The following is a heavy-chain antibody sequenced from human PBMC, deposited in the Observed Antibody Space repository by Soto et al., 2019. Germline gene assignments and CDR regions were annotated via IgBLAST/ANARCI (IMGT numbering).Heavy chain of an antibody. V-gene: IGHV1-69*04. CDR1: GGTFSSYT. D-gene: IGHD6-19*01. CDR2: IIPILGIA. J-gene: IGHJ4*02. CDR3: AREVLSGWYRHWEFDY. Sequence: GASVKVSCKASGGTFSSYTISWVRQAPGQGLEWMGRIIPILGIANYAQKFQGRVTITADKSTSTAYMELSSLRSEDTAVYYCAREVLSGWYRHWEFDYWGQGALVTVSS.